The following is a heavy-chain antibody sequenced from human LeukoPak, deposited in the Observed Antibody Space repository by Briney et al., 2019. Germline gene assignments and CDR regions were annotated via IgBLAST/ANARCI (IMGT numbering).Heavy chain of an antibody. D-gene: IGHD1-14*01. Sequence: ASVKVSCKASGYTFTTYGISWVRQAPGQGLEWMGWISAYNGNTYYVQKLQGRVTMTTDTSTSTAYMELRSLRSDDTAVYYCARLRNQYYFDYWGQGTLVTVSS. V-gene: IGHV1-18*01. CDR2: ISAYNGNT. CDR1: GYTFTTYG. J-gene: IGHJ4*02. CDR3: ARLRNQYYFDY.